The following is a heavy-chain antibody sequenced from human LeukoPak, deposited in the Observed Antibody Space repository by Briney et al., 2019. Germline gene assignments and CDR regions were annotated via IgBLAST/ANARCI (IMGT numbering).Heavy chain of an antibody. D-gene: IGHD3-9*01. V-gene: IGHV4-59*01. CDR3: ARGGTGYLRYFDWLRNQREYYRDF. Sequence: SETLSLTCTVSGGSISSYNWSWIWKPPRKGLGRIWYIYYSGSTNNNPSPKSRVTISVDTSTTQFYLKLRSVTAADTAVYYCARGGTGYLRYFDWLRNQREYYRDFWPRGTLDPVFS. CDR2: IYYSGST. J-gene: IGHJ4*02. CDR1: GGSISSYN.